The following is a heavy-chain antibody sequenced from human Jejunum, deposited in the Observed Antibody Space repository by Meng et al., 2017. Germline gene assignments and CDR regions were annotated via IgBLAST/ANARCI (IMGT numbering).Heavy chain of an antibody. CDR1: AFTLTTYW. Sequence: GGSLRLSCAASAFTLTTYWMGWVRQAPGKGLEWVSSISGSSAYISYADSVRGRFTISRDNAKNSLSLQMNSLRADDTAVYYCARASGTGWYGIDAFDIWGQGTMVTVSS. V-gene: IGHV3-21*01. CDR3: ARASGTGWYGIDAFDI. D-gene: IGHD6-19*01. CDR2: ISGSSAYI. J-gene: IGHJ3*02.